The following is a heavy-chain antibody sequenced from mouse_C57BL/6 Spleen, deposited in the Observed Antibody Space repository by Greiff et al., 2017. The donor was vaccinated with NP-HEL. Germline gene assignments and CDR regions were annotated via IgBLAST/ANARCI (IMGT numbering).Heavy chain of an antibody. J-gene: IGHJ3*01. D-gene: IGHD2-3*01. CDR3: AREGDGYAFAY. Sequence: VQLQQPGAELVKPGASVKLSCKASGYTFTSYWMHWVKQRPGQGLEWIGMIHPNSGSTNYNEKFKSKATLTVDKSSSTAYMQLSSLTSEDSAVYYCAREGDGYAFAYWGQGTLVTVSA. CDR2: IHPNSGST. V-gene: IGHV1-64*01. CDR1: GYTFTSYW.